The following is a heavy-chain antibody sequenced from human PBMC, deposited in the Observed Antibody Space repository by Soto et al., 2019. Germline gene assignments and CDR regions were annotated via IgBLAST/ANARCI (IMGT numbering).Heavy chain of an antibody. J-gene: IGHJ2*01. D-gene: IGHD6-6*01. Sequence: ASVKVSCKASGYTSTSNGISWVRQAPGQGLEWMGWISTYNGNTNYAQKFQGRVTMTTDTSTSTAYIELRSLRFYDTAVYYCARVVQYSNWYFDLWGRGTLVTVSS. CDR2: ISTYNGNT. V-gene: IGHV1-18*01. CDR1: GYTSTSNG. CDR3: ARVVQYSNWYFDL.